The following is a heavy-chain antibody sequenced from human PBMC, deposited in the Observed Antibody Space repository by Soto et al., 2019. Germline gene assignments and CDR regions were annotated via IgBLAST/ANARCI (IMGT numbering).Heavy chain of an antibody. CDR3: ARELPSYCGGDCYSPFFDY. J-gene: IGHJ4*02. CDR1: GFTFSSYA. V-gene: IGHV3-30-3*01. Sequence: QVQLVESGGGVVQPGRSLRLSCAASGFTFSSYAMHWVRQAPGKGLEWVAVISYDGSNKYYADSVKGRFTISRDNSKNTLNLQMNSLRAEDTAVYYCARELPSYCGGDCYSPFFDYWGQGTLVTVSS. D-gene: IGHD2-21*02. CDR2: ISYDGSNK.